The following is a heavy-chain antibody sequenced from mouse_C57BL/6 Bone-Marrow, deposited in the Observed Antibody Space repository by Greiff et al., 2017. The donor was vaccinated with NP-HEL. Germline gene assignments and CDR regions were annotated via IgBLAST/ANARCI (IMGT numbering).Heavy chain of an antibody. CDR2: IHPNSGST. V-gene: IGHV1-64*01. J-gene: IGHJ2*01. CDR3: ARRSIWRLFDD. Sequence: VQLQQPGAELVKPGASVKLSCKASGYTFTSYWMHWVKQRPGQGLEWIGMIHPNSGSTNYNEKFKSKATLTVDKSSSTAYMQLSSLTYEDSAVYYGARRSIWRLFDDWGQGTTLTVSS. D-gene: IGHD1-1*02. CDR1: GYTFTSYW.